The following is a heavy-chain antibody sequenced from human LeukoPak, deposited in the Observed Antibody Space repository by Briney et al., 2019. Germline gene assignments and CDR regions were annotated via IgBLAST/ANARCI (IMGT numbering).Heavy chain of an antibody. D-gene: IGHD3-22*01. J-gene: IGHJ4*02. CDR1: GGSISSGDYY. Sequence: SETLSLTCTVSGGSISSGDYYWSWIRQPPGKGLEWIGYIYYSGSTYYNPSLKSRVTISVDTSKNQFSLKLSSVTAADTAVYYCARAVYYYDSSARYYFDYWGQGTLVTVSS. CDR2: IYYSGST. V-gene: IGHV4-30-4*01. CDR3: ARAVYYYDSSARYYFDY.